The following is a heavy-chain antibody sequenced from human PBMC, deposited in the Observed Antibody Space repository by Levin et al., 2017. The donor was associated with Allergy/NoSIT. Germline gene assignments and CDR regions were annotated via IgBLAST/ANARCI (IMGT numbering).Heavy chain of an antibody. CDR1: GGSISSGGYY. J-gene: IGHJ4*02. CDR3: ARGYGYDRHFDY. D-gene: IGHD5-12*01. V-gene: IGHV4-31*03. CDR2: IYYSGST. Sequence: LRLSCTVSGGSISSGGYYWSWIRQHPGKGLEWIGYIYYSGSTYYNPSLKSRVTISVDTSKNQFSLKLSSVTAADTAVYYCARGYGYDRHFDYWGQGTLVTVSS.